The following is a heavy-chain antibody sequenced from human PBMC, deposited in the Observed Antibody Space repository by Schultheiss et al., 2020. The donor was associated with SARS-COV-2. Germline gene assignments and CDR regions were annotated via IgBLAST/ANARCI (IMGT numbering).Heavy chain of an antibody. CDR2: IYHSGST. D-gene: IGHD2-21*01. V-gene: IGHV4-30-2*01. CDR3: ARHIGGFGGYYYYYGMDV. J-gene: IGHJ6*02. CDR1: GGSISSGGYS. Sequence: SQTLSLTCAVSGGSISSGGYSWSWIRQPPGKGLEWIGYIYHSGSTYYNPSLKSRVTISVDRSKNQFSLKLSSVTAADTAVYYCARHIGGFGGYYYYYGMDVWGQGTTVTVSS.